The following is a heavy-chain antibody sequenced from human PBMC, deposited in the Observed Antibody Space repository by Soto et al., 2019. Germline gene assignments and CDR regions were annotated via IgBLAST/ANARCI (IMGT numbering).Heavy chain of an antibody. V-gene: IGHV4-59*01. J-gene: IGHJ4*02. Sequence: PSETLSLTCTVSGGSISSYYWSWIRQPPGKGLEWIGYIYYSGSTNYNPSRKSRVTISVDTSKNQFSLKLSSVTAADTAVYYCARAGDIAAAGTNDYWGQGTLVTVSS. D-gene: IGHD6-13*01. CDR1: GGSISSYY. CDR3: ARAGDIAAAGTNDY. CDR2: IYYSGST.